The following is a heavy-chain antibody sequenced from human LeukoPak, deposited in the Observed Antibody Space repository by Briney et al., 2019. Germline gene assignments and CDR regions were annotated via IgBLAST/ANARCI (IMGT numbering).Heavy chain of an antibody. CDR1: GGSFSGYY. Sequence: SEILSLTCAVYGGSFSGYYWSWIRQPPGKGLEWIGEINHSGSTNYNPSLKSRVTISVGTSKNQFSLKLSSVTAADTAVYYCTKRGPSGSTNWFDPWGQGTLVTVSS. D-gene: IGHD3-10*01. V-gene: IGHV4-34*01. J-gene: IGHJ5*02. CDR3: TKRGPSGSTNWFDP. CDR2: INHSGST.